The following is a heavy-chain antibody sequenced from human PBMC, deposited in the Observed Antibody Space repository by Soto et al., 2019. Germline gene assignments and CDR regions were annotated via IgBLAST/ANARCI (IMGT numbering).Heavy chain of an antibody. CDR2: IWYDGSNE. CDR3: ARGAALGAITRAIDY. CDR1: GFTFSSCG. J-gene: IGHJ4*02. V-gene: IGHV3-33*01. D-gene: IGHD1-26*01. Sequence: QVQVVESGGGVVQPGRSLRLSCAASGFTFSSCGMHWVRQAPGKGLEWVATIWYDGSNEDYADSVKGRFTISRDNSKTTLYLQMNSLRAEDTGLYYCARGAALGAITRAIDYWGRGTLVTVSS.